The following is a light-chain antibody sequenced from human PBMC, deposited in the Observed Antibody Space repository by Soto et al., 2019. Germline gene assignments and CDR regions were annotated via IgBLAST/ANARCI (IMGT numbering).Light chain of an antibody. V-gene: IGLV2-14*01. Sequence: QAVLAQPASVSGSPGQSTIISCTGTSSDYVSWYQQYPGKAPKFLIYEVDNRASGISDRFSGSKSGNTASLTISGLQAEDEADYYCSSFTSDNTLVFGTGTKVTVL. CDR3: SSFTSDNTLV. J-gene: IGLJ1*01. CDR2: EVD. CDR1: SSDY.